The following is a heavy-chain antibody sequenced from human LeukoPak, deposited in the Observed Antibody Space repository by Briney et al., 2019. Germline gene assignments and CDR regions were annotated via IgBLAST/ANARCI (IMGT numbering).Heavy chain of an antibody. CDR3: AKSQDSSGYYYRNFDY. V-gene: IGHV3-23*01. CDR1: GFTFSSYA. CDR2: ISDSGGST. J-gene: IGHJ4*02. Sequence: PGGSLRLSCAASGFTFSSYAMTWVRQAPGKGLEWVSAISDSGGSTYYADSVKGRFTIFRDNSKNTLYLQMNSLRAEDTAVYYCAKSQDSSGYYYRNFDYWGQGTLVTVSS. D-gene: IGHD3-22*01.